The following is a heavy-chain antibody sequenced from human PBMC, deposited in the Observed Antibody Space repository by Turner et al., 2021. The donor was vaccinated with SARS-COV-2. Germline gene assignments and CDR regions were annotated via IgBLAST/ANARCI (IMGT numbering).Heavy chain of an antibody. CDR1: GDSVSSNTAA. V-gene: IGHV6-1*01. Sequence: QVQLQQSGPGLVTPSQTLSLPCALSGDSVSSNTAAWNWIRQSLSRGLEWLGRTYYRSKWYNDYAVSVKSRITINADTSKNQFSLQLNSVTPEDTAVYYCAREHWVGVWGSYRSTAYFDHWGQGTLVTVSS. J-gene: IGHJ4*02. CDR3: AREHWVGVWGSYRSTAYFDH. CDR2: TYYRSKWYN. D-gene: IGHD3-16*02.